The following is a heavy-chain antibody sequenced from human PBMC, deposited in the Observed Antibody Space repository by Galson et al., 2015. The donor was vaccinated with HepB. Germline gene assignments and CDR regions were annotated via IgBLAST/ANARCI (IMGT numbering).Heavy chain of an antibody. CDR3: ARGIHPWRLRGGFEYYMDV. CDR1: GGSISSSNYY. D-gene: IGHD5-18*01. J-gene: IGHJ6*03. V-gene: IGHV4-39*01. Sequence: SLTCIVSGGSISSSNYYWGWIRQPPGKGLEWIGSNYYSGSTYYNPSLKSRVTISVDTSKNQFSLKLSSVTAADTAVYYCARGIHPWRLRGGFEYYMDVWGKGTTVTVSS. CDR2: NYYSGST.